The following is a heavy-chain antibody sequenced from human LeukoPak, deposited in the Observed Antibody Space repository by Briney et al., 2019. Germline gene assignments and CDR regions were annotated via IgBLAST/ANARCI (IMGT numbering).Heavy chain of an antibody. V-gene: IGHV4-61*08. J-gene: IGHJ3*02. CDR1: GGSISSGGYY. Sequence: PSETLSLTCTVSGGSISSGGYYWSWIRQPPGKGLEWIGYIYYSGSTNYNPSLKSRVTISVDTSKNQFSLKLSSVTAADTAVYYCATASIVVRGVIIKMPENDAFDIWGQGTMVTVSS. D-gene: IGHD3-10*01. CDR3: ATASIVVRGVIIKMPENDAFDI. CDR2: IYYSGST.